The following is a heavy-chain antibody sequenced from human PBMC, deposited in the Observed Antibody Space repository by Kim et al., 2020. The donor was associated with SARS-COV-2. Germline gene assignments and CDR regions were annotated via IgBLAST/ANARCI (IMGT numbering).Heavy chain of an antibody. CDR2: ITKVGSDK. J-gene: IGHJ4*02. CDR3: ANRRRADDDHGVFDY. Sequence: GGSLRLSCAASGFTFGDYGMPWVRQAPGKGLEGVADITKVGSDKDYEDSLKGRFTNSRDNAKNSLYLQMNSLKVEDSALYYCANRRRADDDHGVFDYWGQGALVTVSS. CDR1: GFTFGDYG. V-gene: IGHV3-7*01. D-gene: IGHD3-16*01.